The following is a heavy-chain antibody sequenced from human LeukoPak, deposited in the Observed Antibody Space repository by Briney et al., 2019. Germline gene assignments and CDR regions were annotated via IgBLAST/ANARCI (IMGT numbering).Heavy chain of an antibody. CDR2: VIPIFGTA. Sequence: SVKVSCKASGGTFSSYAISWVRQAPGQGLEWMGGVIPIFGTANYAQKFQGRVTITADESTSTAYMELSSLRSEDTAVYYRAREYATSGSYYPQNFDYWGQGTLVTVSS. CDR1: GGTFSSYA. J-gene: IGHJ4*02. V-gene: IGHV1-69*01. D-gene: IGHD1-26*01. CDR3: AREYATSGSYYPQNFDY.